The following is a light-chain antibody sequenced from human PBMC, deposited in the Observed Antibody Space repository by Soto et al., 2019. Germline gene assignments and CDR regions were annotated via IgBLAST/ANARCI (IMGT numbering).Light chain of an antibody. V-gene: IGKV1-5*01. Sequence: DIQMTHSPSTLSASVGDRVTITCRASQSISRWLAWYQQKPGKAPKALIYDASTLRSGVQSSFSGGGSGTEFTLTIRSLQPDDFATYYCQQYNTYSTCGQGTRLEIK. CDR1: QSISRW. CDR3: QQYNTYST. CDR2: DAS. J-gene: IGKJ5*01.